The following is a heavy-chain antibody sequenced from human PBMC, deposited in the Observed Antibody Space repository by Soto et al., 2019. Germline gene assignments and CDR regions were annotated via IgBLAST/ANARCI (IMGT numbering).Heavy chain of an antibody. V-gene: IGHV3-33*01. D-gene: IGHD1-26*01. Sequence: GGSLRLSCAASGYTFSSYGMHWVRQAPGKGLEWVAVIWYDGSNKYYADSVKGRFTISRDNSKNTLYLQMNSLRAEDTAVYYCARARGGATNWYYYGMDVWGQGTTVTVSS. J-gene: IGHJ6*02. CDR2: IWYDGSNK. CDR3: ARARGGATNWYYYGMDV. CDR1: GYTFSSYG.